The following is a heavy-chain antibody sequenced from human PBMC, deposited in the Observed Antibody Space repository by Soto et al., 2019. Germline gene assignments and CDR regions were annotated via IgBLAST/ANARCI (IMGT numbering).Heavy chain of an antibody. Sequence: EVQLVESGGGLVQPGGSLRLSCAASGFTFSSYSMNWVRQAPGKGLEWVSYISSSSSTIYYADSVKGRFTISRDNAKNSLYLQMNRLRAEDTAVYYCAGQGGSRLNWFDPWGQGTLVTVSS. D-gene: IGHD6-13*01. V-gene: IGHV3-48*01. CDR3: AGQGGSRLNWFDP. CDR2: ISSSSSTI. CDR1: GFTFSSYS. J-gene: IGHJ5*02.